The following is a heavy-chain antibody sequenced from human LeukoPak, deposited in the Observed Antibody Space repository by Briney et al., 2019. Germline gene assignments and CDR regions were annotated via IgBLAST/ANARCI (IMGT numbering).Heavy chain of an antibody. CDR1: GGSISSGGYY. Sequence: SETLSLTCTVSGGSISSGGYYWSWIRQHPGKGLEWIGYIYYSGSTNYNPSLKSRVTISVDTSKNQFSLKLSSVTAADTAVYYCARVRKKAVTMVRGPPKYYFDYWGQGTLVTVSS. CDR3: ARVRKKAVTMVRGPPKYYFDY. CDR2: IYYSGST. J-gene: IGHJ4*02. D-gene: IGHD3-10*01. V-gene: IGHV4-31*03.